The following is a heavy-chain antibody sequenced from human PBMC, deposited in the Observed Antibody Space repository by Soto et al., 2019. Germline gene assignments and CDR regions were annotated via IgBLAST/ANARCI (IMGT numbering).Heavy chain of an antibody. J-gene: IGHJ4*01. V-gene: IGHV4-34*01. CDR3: ARGRSYYYFISSRRKQNFDH. D-gene: IGHD3-3*01. CDR1: SGAFSGYY. Sequence: AVTLSLTCAGNSGAFSGYYWSWIREPPGKGLERIGEINHSGSTNYNPSLKSRVTISVDTSKNQFSLKLSSVTAADTAVYYCARGRSYYYFISSRRKQNFDHWGYRTL. CDR2: INHSGST.